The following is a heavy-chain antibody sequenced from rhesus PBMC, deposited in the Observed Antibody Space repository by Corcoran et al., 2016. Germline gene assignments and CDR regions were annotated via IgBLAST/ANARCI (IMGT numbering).Heavy chain of an antibody. J-gene: IGHJ6*01. Sequence: QVQLVQSGAEVKKPGASVKLSCKASGYTFTTYSMNWVRQAPGKGLEWMGWINRRKGNTGNEQEFQGRVNKTKDTSRSTANMELSSLRAGDTAGYYCERGGAAAPDYDGLDSWGQGVVVTGSS. D-gene: IGHD6-31*01. V-gene: IGHV1-200*01. CDR2: INRRKGNT. CDR1: GYTFTTYS. CDR3: ERGGAAAPDYDGLDS.